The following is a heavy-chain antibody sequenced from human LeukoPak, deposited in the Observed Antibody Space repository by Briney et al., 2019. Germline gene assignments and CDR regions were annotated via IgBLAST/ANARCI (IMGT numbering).Heavy chain of an antibody. J-gene: IGHJ5*02. V-gene: IGHV4-34*01. D-gene: IGHD2-2*01. CDR2: INHSGST. CDR1: GGSFSGYY. CDR3: ARGSTSPFGP. Sequence: SETLSLTCAVYGGSFSGYYWSWIRQPPGKGLEWIGEINHSGSTNYNPSLKSRVNMSLDTSKNQVSLKLTSVTAADTAVYYCARGSTSPFGPWGQGTLVTVSS.